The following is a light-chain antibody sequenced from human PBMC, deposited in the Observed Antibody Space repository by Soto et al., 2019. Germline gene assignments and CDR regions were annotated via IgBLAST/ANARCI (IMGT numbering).Light chain of an antibody. CDR1: QSVLFASDSKNH. J-gene: IGKJ2*01. V-gene: IGKV4-1*01. CDR2: WAS. Sequence: DIVLTQSPDSLAVSLGGRATINCKSSQSVLFASDSKNHLTWYQQKPGQPPKLLIYWASTRESVVADRFSGSGSGTDFTLTISSLQAEDVAVYYCQQYYNVPYTFGQGTKLEIK. CDR3: QQYYNVPYT.